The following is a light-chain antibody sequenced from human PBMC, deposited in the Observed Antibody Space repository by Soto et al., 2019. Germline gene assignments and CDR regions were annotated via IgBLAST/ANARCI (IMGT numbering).Light chain of an antibody. CDR2: GNS. CDR3: QSYDSSLSGYV. J-gene: IGLJ1*01. CDR1: SSNIGAGYD. V-gene: IGLV1-40*01. Sequence: QSVLTQPPSVSGAPGQRVTISCTGSSSNIGAGYDVHWYQQLPGTAPKLLIYGNSNRPSGVVDRISGSKSGTSASLAITGLQAEDEADYYCQSYDSSLSGYVFGTGTKSPS.